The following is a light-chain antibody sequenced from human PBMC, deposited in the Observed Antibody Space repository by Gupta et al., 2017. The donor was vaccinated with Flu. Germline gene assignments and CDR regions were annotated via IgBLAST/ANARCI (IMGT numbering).Light chain of an antibody. V-gene: IGKV1-39*01. J-gene: IGKJ4*01. Sequence: DIQMTQSPSSLSASVGDRVTIPCRASQSISSYLNWYQQKPGKAPKLLIYAASRLQSGVPSRFSGSGSGTDFTLTISMLQPEDFTTYYCQQSDSTPITFGGGTKVEIK. CDR1: QSISSY. CDR2: AAS. CDR3: QQSDSTPIT.